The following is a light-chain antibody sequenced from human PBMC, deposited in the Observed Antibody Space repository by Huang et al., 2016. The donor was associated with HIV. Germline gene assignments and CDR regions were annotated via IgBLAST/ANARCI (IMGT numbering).Light chain of an antibody. CDR3: QQYNDFRST. CDR1: QIVSSH. V-gene: IGKV3-15*01. J-gene: IGKJ3*01. Sequence: ETVMTQSPVTRSVSPGDRASLSCRSSQIVSSHLAWYQQKPGQAPRLLIYAASTRATCVPARFSGSGAGTEFTLTISTLQSEDSAVYYCQQYNDFRSTFGPGTRVEIK. CDR2: AAS.